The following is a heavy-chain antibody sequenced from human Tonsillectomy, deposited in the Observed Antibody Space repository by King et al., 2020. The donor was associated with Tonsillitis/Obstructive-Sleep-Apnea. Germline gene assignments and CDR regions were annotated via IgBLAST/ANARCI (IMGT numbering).Heavy chain of an antibody. CDR2: ISSSGGST. CDR3: AKKYYDSSGPRYFYYYMDV. D-gene: IGHD3-22*01. CDR1: GFTFNTYA. J-gene: IGHJ6*03. V-gene: IGHV3-23*04. Sequence: VQLVESGGGLVQPGGSLRLSCAASGFTFNTYAMSWVRQAPGKGLEWVSAISSSGGSTYYADSVKGRFTISRDNSKNTLYLQMNSLRAEDTAVYYCAKKYYDSSGPRYFYYYMDVWGRGTTVTVSS.